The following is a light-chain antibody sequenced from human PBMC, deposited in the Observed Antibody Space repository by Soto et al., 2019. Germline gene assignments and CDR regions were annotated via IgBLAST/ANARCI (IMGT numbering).Light chain of an antibody. Sequence: ENVLTQSPGTLSLSPGERATLSCRASQSLSSSYLAWYQQKPGQAPRLLIYGASSRATGIPDRFSGSASGTDFTLTISSLQPEDFATYYCQQSFSPLLTFGGGTKVDIK. CDR3: QQSFSPLLT. CDR2: GAS. CDR1: QSLSSSY. V-gene: IGKV3-20*01. J-gene: IGKJ4*01.